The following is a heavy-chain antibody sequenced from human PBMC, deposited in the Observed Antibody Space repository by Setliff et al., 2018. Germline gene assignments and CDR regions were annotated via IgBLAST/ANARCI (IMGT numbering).Heavy chain of an antibody. D-gene: IGHD6-13*01. Sequence: GGSLRLSCTASGFTFRKHALAWVRQAPGKGLEWVANINQDGSEKYYVDSVKGRFTISRDNSKNTLYLQMDSLRAEDTAVYYCAKMFGDYSSRWYGVGEDYWGQGTLVTVSS. CDR3: AKMFGDYSSRWYGVGEDY. V-gene: IGHV3-7*03. CDR1: GFTFRKHA. J-gene: IGHJ4*02. CDR2: INQDGSEK.